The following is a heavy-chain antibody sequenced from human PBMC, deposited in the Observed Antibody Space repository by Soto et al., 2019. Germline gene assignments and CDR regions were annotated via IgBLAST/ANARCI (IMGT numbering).Heavy chain of an antibody. V-gene: IGHV4-39*01. D-gene: IGHD2-21*01. CDR3: ARNDWARFYGMDV. Sequence: SETLSLTCSVSGGSIITSYYWGWIRQPPGKGLEWIASIYYSGSTYYNPSLKSRVTIFVDTSQSQFSLMLGSVTAADTAVYYCARNDWARFYGMDVWGQGTKVTVSS. CDR2: IYYSGST. CDR1: GGSIITSYY. J-gene: IGHJ6*02.